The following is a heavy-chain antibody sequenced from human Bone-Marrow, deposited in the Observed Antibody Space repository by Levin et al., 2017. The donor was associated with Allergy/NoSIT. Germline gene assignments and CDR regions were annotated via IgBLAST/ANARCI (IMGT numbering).Heavy chain of an antibody. V-gene: IGHV3-23*01. CDR3: AKDGEAYCGGDCLTYFDY. Sequence: GGSLRLSCAASGFTFSSYAMSWVRQAPGKGLEWVSAISGSGGSTYYADSVKGRFTISRDNSKNTLYLQMNSLRAEDTAVYYCAKDGEAYCGGDCLTYFDYWGQGTLVTVSS. CDR2: ISGSGGST. J-gene: IGHJ4*02. D-gene: IGHD2-21*02. CDR1: GFTFSSYA.